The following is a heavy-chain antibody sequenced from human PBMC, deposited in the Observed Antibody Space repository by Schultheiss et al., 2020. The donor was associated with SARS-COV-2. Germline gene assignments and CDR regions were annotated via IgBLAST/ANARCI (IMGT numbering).Heavy chain of an antibody. J-gene: IGHJ4*02. Sequence: GESLKISCAASGFTFSSYAMSWVRQAPGKGLEWVSAISGSGGSTYYADSVKGRFTISRDDSKNTLYLQMNNLRAEDTAVYCCARERHVYFDFWGQGTLVTVSS. CDR1: GFTFSSYA. CDR2: ISGSGGST. V-gene: IGHV3-23*01. CDR3: ARERHVYFDF.